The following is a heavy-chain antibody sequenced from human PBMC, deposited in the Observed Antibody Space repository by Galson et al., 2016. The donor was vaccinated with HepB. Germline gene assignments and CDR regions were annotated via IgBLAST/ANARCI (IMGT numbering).Heavy chain of an antibody. CDR1: GYTFGSYT. CDR2: INSATGNA. J-gene: IGHJ6*02. V-gene: IGHV1-3*01. Sequence: SVKVSCKASGYTFGSYTLHWLRQAPGHSLEWMGWINSATGNARYSQKFLGRVTNTRDTSASTAYMELSSLRSEDTAVYYCAFLVFRGVRYYNGMDVWGQGTTVTVSS. D-gene: IGHD3-10*01. CDR3: AFLVFRGVRYYNGMDV.